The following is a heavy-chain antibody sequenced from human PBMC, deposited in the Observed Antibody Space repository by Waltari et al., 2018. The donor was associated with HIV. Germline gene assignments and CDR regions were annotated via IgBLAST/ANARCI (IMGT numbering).Heavy chain of an antibody. CDR1: GFPFSSYC. Sequence: EVQLVESGGGLVQPGGSLRLSFSTFGFPFSSYCMPWVRQAPGKGLVWVSGINRDGSTIRYADSVKGRFTISRDNAKNTLYLQMNSLRAEDTALYYCARGQYYSMDVWGQGTTVTVSS. CDR3: ARGQYYSMDV. D-gene: IGHD3-10*01. J-gene: IGHJ6*02. CDR2: INRDGSTI. V-gene: IGHV3-74*01.